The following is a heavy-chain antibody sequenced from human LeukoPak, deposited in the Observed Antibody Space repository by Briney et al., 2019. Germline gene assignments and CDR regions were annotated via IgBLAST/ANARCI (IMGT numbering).Heavy chain of an antibody. J-gene: IGHJ4*02. D-gene: IGHD6-19*01. CDR3: ATPGGGIAVAGLDY. CDR1: GFTFSSYS. V-gene: IGHV3-21*01. CDR2: ISNSSSYI. Sequence: GGSLRLSCAASGFTFSSYSMNWVRQAPGKGLEWVSSISNSSSYIYYADSVKGRFTISRDNAKNSLYLQMNSLRAEDTAVYYCATPGGGIAVAGLDYWGQGTLVTVSS.